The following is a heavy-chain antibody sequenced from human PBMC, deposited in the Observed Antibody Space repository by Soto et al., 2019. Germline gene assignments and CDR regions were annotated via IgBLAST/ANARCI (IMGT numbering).Heavy chain of an antibody. J-gene: IGHJ4*02. CDR3: ARDGTRIAAVPNHTFDY. V-gene: IGHV1-46*01. CDR2: INPSGGST. CDR1: GYTFTSYY. Sequence: QVQLVQSGAEVKKPGASVKVSCKASGYTFTSYYMHWVRQAPGQGLEWMGIINPSGGSTSYAQKCQGRVTMTRDTSTSTVYMELSSLRSEDTAVYYCARDGTRIAAVPNHTFDYWGQGTLVTVSS. D-gene: IGHD6-6*01.